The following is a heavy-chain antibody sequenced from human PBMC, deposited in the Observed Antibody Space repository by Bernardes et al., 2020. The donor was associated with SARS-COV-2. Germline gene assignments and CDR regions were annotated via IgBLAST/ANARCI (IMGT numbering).Heavy chain of an antibody. CDR2: IYYSGST. CDR3: ARQHLGGVTIFGVVTTDRYFDY. Sequence: SETLSLTCTVSGGSISSSSYYWGWIRQPPGKGLEWIGSIYYSGSTYYNPSLKSRVTISVDTSKNQFSLKLSSVTAADTAVYYCARQHLGGVTIFGVVTTDRYFDYWGQGNLVTVSS. CDR1: GGSISSSSYY. D-gene: IGHD3-3*01. J-gene: IGHJ4*02. V-gene: IGHV4-39*01.